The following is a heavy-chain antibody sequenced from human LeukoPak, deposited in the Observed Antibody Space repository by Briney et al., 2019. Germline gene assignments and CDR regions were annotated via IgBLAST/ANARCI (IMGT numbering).Heavy chain of an antibody. Sequence: GGSLRLSCAASGFTFRNAWMSWVRQAPGKGLEWVGRIKSKTDGGTTDYAAPVKGRFTISRDDSKNTLYLQMNSLKTEDTAVYYCNTDYSSITMIVVVSHCFDYWGQGALVTVSS. CDR3: NTDYSSITMIVVVSHCFDY. CDR1: GFTFRNAW. J-gene: IGHJ4*02. CDR2: IKSKTDGGTT. D-gene: IGHD3-22*01. V-gene: IGHV3-15*01.